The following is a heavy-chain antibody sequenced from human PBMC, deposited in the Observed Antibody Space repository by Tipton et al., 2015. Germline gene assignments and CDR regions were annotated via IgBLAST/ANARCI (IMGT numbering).Heavy chain of an antibody. CDR1: GGSVSSGSYY. CDR2: ISYSGST. J-gene: IGHJ5*02. Sequence: TLSLTCTVSGGSVSSGSYYWSWIRQPPGKGLEWIGYISYSGSTNYNPSLKSRVIMSIDTSNDHFSLKLSSVTAADTAVYYCARHLNLYNILTGYSLGWFDPWGQGTLVTVSS. D-gene: IGHD3-9*01. V-gene: IGHV4-61*03. CDR3: ARHLNLYNILTGYSLGWFDP.